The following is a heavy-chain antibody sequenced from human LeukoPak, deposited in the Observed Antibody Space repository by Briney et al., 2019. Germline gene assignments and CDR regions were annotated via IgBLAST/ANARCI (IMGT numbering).Heavy chain of an antibody. CDR3: ARLMGGGIAPEGAFDI. J-gene: IGHJ3*02. CDR1: GYSFTSYW. V-gene: IGHV5-51*01. CDR2: IYPGDSDT. D-gene: IGHD6-25*01. Sequence: GESLKISCKGSGYSFTSYWIGWVRQMPGKGLEWMGIIYPGDSDTRYSPSFQGQVTISADKSISTAYLQWSSLKASDTAMYYCARLMGGGIAPEGAFDIWGQGTMVTVSS.